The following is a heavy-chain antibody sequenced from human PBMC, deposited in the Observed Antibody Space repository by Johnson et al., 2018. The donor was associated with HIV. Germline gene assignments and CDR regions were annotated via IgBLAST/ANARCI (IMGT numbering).Heavy chain of an antibody. CDR1: GFSFSKAW. CDR3: ARVGYSLDAFDI. V-gene: IGHV3-15*05. D-gene: IGHD2-21*01. CDR2: IKSKTEGGTT. Sequence: QLVESGGGLVKPGGSLRLSCAASGFSFSKAWMSWVRQAPGKGLEWVGRIKSKTEGGTTDYAAPVKGRCTMSRDDSKNTLYLQMNSLRAEDTAVYYCARVGYSLDAFDIWGQGTMVTVSS. J-gene: IGHJ3*02.